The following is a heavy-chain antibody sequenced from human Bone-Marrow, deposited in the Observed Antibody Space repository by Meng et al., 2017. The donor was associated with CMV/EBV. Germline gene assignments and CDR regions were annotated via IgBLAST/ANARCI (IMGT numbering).Heavy chain of an antibody. J-gene: IGHJ4*02. CDR3: ARGVYDSSGYYYFDY. CDR1: KFTFSDYY. CDR2: ISSSASTI. D-gene: IGHD3-22*01. V-gene: IGHV3-11*01. Sequence: GGSLRLSCAASKFTFSDYYMSWIRQAPGKGLEWVSFISSSASTIYYADSVKGRFTISRDNAKNSLYLQMNSLRAEDTAVYYCARGVYDSSGYYYFDYWGQGTLVTVSS.